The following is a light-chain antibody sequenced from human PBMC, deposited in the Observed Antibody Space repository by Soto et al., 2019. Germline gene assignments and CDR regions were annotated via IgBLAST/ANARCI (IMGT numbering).Light chain of an antibody. CDR1: QSVSSY. CDR2: DAS. CDR3: QQRSNWIT. Sequence: EIVLTQSPATLSLSPGERATLSCRASQSVSSYLAWYQQKPGQAPRLLIYDASNRATGFPARFSGSGSGTDFIFTFSSLEPEDFAFYYCQQRSNWITFGQGTRLEIK. V-gene: IGKV3-11*01. J-gene: IGKJ5*01.